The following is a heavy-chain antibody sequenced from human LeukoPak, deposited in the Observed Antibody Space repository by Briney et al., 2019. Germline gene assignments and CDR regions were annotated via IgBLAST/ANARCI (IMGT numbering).Heavy chain of an antibody. J-gene: IGHJ4*02. D-gene: IGHD5/OR15-5a*01. V-gene: IGHV4-4*02. CDR2: VHLDGRT. CDR3: ARDLSRLSV. Sequence: PSGTLSLICGVSGGSISSTNWWTWIRQPPGKGLEWIGEVHLDGRTNYNPSLESRLTMSVDLSENHISLKLTSVTAADTAVYYCARDLSRLSVWGQGTLVTVSS. CDR1: GGSISSTNW.